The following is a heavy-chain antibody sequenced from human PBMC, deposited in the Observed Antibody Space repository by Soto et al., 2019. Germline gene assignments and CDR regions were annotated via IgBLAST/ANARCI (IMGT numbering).Heavy chain of an antibody. V-gene: IGHV1-69*06. CDR3: ARRSGGKRFFDY. D-gene: IGHD2-15*01. Sequence: SVKVSCKASGGTFSSYAISWLRQAPGQGLEWMGGIIPIFGTANYAQKFQGRVMITADKSTSTAYMELSSLRSEDTAVYYCARRSGGKRFFDYWGQGTLVTVSS. CDR2: IIPIFGTA. CDR1: GGTFSSYA. J-gene: IGHJ4*02.